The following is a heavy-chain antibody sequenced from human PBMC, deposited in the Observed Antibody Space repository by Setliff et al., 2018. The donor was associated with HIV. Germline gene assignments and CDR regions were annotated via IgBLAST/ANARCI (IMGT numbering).Heavy chain of an antibody. D-gene: IGHD3-10*01. V-gene: IGHV4-4*07. CDR1: GGSISKYF. CDR2: IYSSGST. CDR3: ARSLDYSGSGSYYVGWFDL. J-gene: IGHJ5*02. Sequence: LSLTCTVSGGSISKYFWSWIRQSAEKGLEWIGRIYSSGSTDQNPSLKSRVSMSVDTSKSQFSLNLSSVTAADTAVYYCARSLDYSGSGSYYVGWFDLWGQGIPVTVSS.